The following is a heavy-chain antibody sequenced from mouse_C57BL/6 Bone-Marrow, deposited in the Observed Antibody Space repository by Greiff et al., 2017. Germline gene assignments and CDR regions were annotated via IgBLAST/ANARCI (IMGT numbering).Heavy chain of an antibody. CDR2: IYPGNSDT. V-gene: IGHV1-5*01. Sequence: EVQLQQSGTVLARPGASVKMSCKTSGYTFTSYWMHWVKQRPGQGLEWIGAIYPGNSDTSYNQKFKGKAKLTAVTSASTAYMELSSLKNEDSAVYYCTSPIYYDYEGLYYYAMDYWGQGTSVTVSS. D-gene: IGHD2-4*01. CDR3: TSPIYYDYEGLYYYAMDY. J-gene: IGHJ4*01. CDR1: GYTFTSYW.